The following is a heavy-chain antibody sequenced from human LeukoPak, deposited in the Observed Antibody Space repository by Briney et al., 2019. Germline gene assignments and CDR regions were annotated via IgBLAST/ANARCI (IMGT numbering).Heavy chain of an antibody. Sequence: GGSLRLSCAASGFTFSSYSMNWVRQAPGKGLEWVSYISSSSSTIYYADSVKGRFTISRDNAKNSLYLQMNSLRAEDTAVYYCARDPNSSDYYNSSGYYQLDAFDTWGQGTMVTVSS. CDR3: ARDPNSSDYYNSSGYYQLDAFDT. V-gene: IGHV3-48*01. CDR1: GFTFSSYS. CDR2: ISSSSSTI. D-gene: IGHD3-22*01. J-gene: IGHJ3*02.